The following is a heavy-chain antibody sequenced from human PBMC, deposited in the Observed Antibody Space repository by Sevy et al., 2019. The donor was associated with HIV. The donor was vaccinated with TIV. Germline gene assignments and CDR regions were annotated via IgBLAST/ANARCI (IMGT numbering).Heavy chain of an antibody. CDR2: FDPEDGET. J-gene: IGHJ4*02. CDR3: AITKDYYDSSGDPFDY. CDR1: GYTLTQLS. D-gene: IGHD3-22*01. V-gene: IGHV1-24*01. Sequence: ASVKVSCKVSGYTLTQLSMHWVRQAPGKGLEWMGSFDPEDGETIYAQKFQGRVTMTEDTSTDTAYMELSSLKSEDTAVFYCAITKDYYDSSGDPFDYWGQGTLVTVSS.